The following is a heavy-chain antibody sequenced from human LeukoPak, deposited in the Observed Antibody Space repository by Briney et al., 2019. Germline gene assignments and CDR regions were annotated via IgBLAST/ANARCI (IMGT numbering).Heavy chain of an antibody. Sequence: PSETLSLTCAVYGGSFSGYYWSWIRQPPGKGLEWIGEINHSGSTNYNPSLKSRVTISVDTSKNQFSLKLSSVTAADTAVYYCARGHGVLWFGELSNKYYFDYWGQGTLVTVSS. CDR3: ARGHGVLWFGELSNKYYFDY. V-gene: IGHV4-34*01. D-gene: IGHD3-10*01. CDR2: INHSGST. J-gene: IGHJ4*02. CDR1: GGSFSGYY.